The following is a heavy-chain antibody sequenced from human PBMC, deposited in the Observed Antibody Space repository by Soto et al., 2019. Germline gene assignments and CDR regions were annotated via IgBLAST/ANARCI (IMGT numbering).Heavy chain of an antibody. Sequence: PSETLSLTCTVSGGSISTYYWTWIRQPPGKGLEWIGYISYSGSTNYNPSLKSRLTISLNTSKKHFSLKLSSVTAADTAVYHCARGTRATQYYYYFYGMDVWGQGTTVTVSS. V-gene: IGHV4-59*01. CDR2: ISYSGST. J-gene: IGHJ6*02. CDR3: ARGTRATQYYYYFYGMDV. CDR1: GGSISTYY.